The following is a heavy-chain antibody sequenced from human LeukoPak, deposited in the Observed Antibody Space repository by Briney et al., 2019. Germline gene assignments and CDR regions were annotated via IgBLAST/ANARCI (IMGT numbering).Heavy chain of an antibody. V-gene: IGHV4-59*12. CDR1: GGSISSYY. J-gene: IGHJ4*02. D-gene: IGHD3-3*01. Sequence: SETLSLTCTVSGGSISSYYWSWIRQPPGKGLEWIGEIYHSGSTNYNPSLKSRVTISVDKSKSQFSLKLSSVTAADTAVYYCASSPRITIFGVSHYWGQGTLVTVSS. CDR3: ASSPRITIFGVSHY. CDR2: IYHSGST.